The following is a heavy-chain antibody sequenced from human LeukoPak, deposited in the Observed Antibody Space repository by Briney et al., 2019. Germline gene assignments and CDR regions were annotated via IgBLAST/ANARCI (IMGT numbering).Heavy chain of an antibody. Sequence: GASVKVSCKASGYTFTSYGISWVRQAPGQGLEWMGWISAYNGNTNYAQKLQGRVTMTTDTSTSTAYMELRSLRSDDTAVYYCARDLYPNCSGGSCYFDYWGQGTLVTVSS. CDR1: GYTFTSYG. D-gene: IGHD2-15*01. CDR2: ISAYNGNT. V-gene: IGHV1-18*01. J-gene: IGHJ4*02. CDR3: ARDLYPNCSGGSCYFDY.